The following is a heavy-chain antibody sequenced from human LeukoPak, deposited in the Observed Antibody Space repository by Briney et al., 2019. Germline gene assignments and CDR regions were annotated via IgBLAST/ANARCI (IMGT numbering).Heavy chain of an antibody. CDR2: IDYRGST. D-gene: IGHD5-18*01. CDR3: ARSRSGYSYDHAAFEI. CDR1: GGSISTYY. J-gene: IGHJ3*02. V-gene: IGHV4-59*01. Sequence: PSETLSLTCTVSGGSISTYYWSWIRQPPGKGLEWIAYIDYRGSTTYNPSLRSRVTISADTSRNQFSLKLSSVTAADTAVYYCARSRSGYSYDHAAFEIWGQGTMVTVSS.